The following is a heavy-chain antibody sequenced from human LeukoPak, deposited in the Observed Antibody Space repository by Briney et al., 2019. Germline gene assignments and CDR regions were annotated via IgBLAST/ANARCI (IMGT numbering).Heavy chain of an antibody. CDR1: GFTFSKYW. V-gene: IGHV3-74*01. CDR3: ATKQWLAPPPDS. J-gene: IGHJ4*02. Sequence: PGGSLRLSCAASGFTFSKYWMLWVRQAPGKGLESVSRINTDGTVTTYADSVKGRFTVYRDNADNTMFLQMNSARDEDTAVYYCATKQWLAPPPDSWGQGTPVTVSS. CDR2: INTDGTVT. D-gene: IGHD6-19*01.